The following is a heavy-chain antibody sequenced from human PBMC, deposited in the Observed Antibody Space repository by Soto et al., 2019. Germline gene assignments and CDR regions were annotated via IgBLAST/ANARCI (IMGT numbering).Heavy chain of an antibody. D-gene: IGHD1-1*01. CDR1: GGSISSGGYY. J-gene: IGHJ4*02. CDR2: IYYSGST. V-gene: IGHV4-31*03. Sequence: QVQLQESGPGLVKPSQTLSLTCTVSGGSISSGGYYWSWIRQHPGKGLEWIGYIYYSGSTYYNPSLKNRVTISVDTSKNQFSLKLSSVTDADTAVYYCARWARSPARRPNYYFDYWGQGTLVTVSS. CDR3: ARWARSPARRPNYYFDY.